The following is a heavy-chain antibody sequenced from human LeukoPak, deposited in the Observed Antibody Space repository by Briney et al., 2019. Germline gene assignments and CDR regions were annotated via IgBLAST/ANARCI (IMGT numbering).Heavy chain of an antibody. Sequence: SETVSLTCTVSGGSISSYYWSWIRQPPGKGLEGIGYIYYSGSTNYNPSLKSRVTISVDTSKNQFTLKLTSVTAADTAVYYWATGDWDDYYYYYGMDVWGQGTTVTVSS. V-gene: IGHV4-59*01. CDR3: ATGDWDDYYYYYGMDV. J-gene: IGHJ6*02. CDR2: IYYSGST. CDR1: GGSISSYY. D-gene: IGHD3/OR15-3a*01.